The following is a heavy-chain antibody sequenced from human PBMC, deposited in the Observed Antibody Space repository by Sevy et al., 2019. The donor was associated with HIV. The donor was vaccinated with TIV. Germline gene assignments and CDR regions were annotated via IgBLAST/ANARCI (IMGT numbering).Heavy chain of an antibody. CDR2: IFNDGKTK. V-gene: IGHV3-33*01. D-gene: IGHD1-1*01. Sequence: GGSLRLSCKASGFIFSRYGVHWVRQAPGKGLEWVASIFNDGKTKYYGDPVKGRFTISRDDSKNTLYLQMDSLRAEDTAVYYCARESGSVWYLDHWGQGTLVTVSS. CDR3: ARESGSVWYLDH. CDR1: GFIFSRYG. J-gene: IGHJ4*02.